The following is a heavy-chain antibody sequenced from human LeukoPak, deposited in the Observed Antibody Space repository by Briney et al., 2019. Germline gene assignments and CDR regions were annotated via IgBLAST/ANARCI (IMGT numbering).Heavy chain of an antibody. J-gene: IGHJ4*02. V-gene: IGHV4-34*01. CDR2: INHSGST. CDR1: GGSFSCYY. D-gene: IGHD6-13*01. Sequence: PSETLSLTCAVYGGSFSCYYWSWIRQPPGKGLEWIGEINHSGSTNYNPSLKSRVTIAVDTSKKQFSLKLSSVTAADTAVYYCARGSTAAGTDYWGQGTLVTVSS. CDR3: ARGSTAAGTDY.